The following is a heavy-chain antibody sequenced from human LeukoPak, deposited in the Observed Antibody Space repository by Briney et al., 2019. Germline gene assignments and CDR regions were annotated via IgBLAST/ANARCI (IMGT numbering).Heavy chain of an antibody. J-gene: IGHJ4*02. V-gene: IGHV3-11*01. D-gene: IGHD6-19*01. CDR3: ARAVAGFAFDY. CDR2: ISTSGTTI. Sequence: PGGSLRLSCAASGFTFSDYSMSWIRQAPGKGLEWVSYISTSGTTIYYADSVKGRFTISRDNAKNSLYLQLNRLRDEDTAVYYCARAVAGFAFDYWGQGTLVTVSS. CDR1: GFTFSDYS.